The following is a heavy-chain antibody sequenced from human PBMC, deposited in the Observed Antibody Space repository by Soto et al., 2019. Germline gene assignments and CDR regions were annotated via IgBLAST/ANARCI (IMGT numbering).Heavy chain of an antibody. CDR1: GGSISSSSYY. Sequence: ASETLSVTCTVSGGSISSSSYYWGWIRQPPGRGLEWIGSIYYSGSTYYNPSLKSRVTISVDTSKNQFSLKLSSVTAADTAVYYCARRYGDYDYWGQGTLVTVSS. CDR2: IYYSGST. J-gene: IGHJ4*02. V-gene: IGHV4-39*01. D-gene: IGHD4-17*01. CDR3: ARRYGDYDY.